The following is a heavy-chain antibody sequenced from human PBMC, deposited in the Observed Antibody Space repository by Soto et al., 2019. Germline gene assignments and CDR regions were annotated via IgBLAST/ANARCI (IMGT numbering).Heavy chain of an antibody. CDR2: ISERGDTT. D-gene: IGHD3-22*01. CDR3: ARDLNKDYHDRSAFWAY. CDR1: GFTFGRYA. V-gene: IGHV3-23*01. Sequence: EVQLLESGGGLVQPGGSLRLSCAASGFTFGRYAMSWVRQAPGKGLEWVSGISERGDTTEYADSVKGRFTISRDNSKNTLYLQMNSLRAEDTAVYFCARDLNKDYHDRSAFWAYWGQGTLVTVSS. J-gene: IGHJ4*02.